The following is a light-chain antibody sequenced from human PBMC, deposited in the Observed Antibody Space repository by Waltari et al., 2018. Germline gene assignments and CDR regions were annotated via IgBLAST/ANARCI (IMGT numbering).Light chain of an antibody. J-gene: IGKJ3*01. CDR3: QQYGSAPGIT. CDR1: QSVSSSY. V-gene: IGKV3-20*01. Sequence: EIVLTQSPGTLSLSPGERATLSCRASQSVSSSYLAWYQQKPGQAPSLLIYGASSMATGIPDRFSGSGSGTDFTLTISRLEPEDFAVYYCQQYGSAPGITFGPGTKVDIK. CDR2: GAS.